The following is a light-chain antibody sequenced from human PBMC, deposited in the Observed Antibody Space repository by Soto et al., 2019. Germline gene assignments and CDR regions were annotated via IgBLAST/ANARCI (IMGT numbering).Light chain of an antibody. CDR2: EVT. CDR1: SSDVGGFDF. Sequence: QSVLTQPASVSGSPGQSITISCTGTSSDVGGFDFVSWFQRRPGKAPRLIIYEVTNRPSGISDRFSGSKSGNTATLTISGLQAEDEAEYFCISYKTDDTFLFGTGTKVTVL. J-gene: IGLJ1*01. V-gene: IGLV2-14*01. CDR3: ISYKTDDTFL.